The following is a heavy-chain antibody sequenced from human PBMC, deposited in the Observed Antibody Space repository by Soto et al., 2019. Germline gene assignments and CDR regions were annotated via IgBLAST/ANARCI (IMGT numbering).Heavy chain of an antibody. CDR1: GCTFSSNA. J-gene: IGHJ6*02. Sequence: ASVKVSCKASGCTFSSNAISWVRQAPGQGLEWMGWINPNSGSTNYAQKFQGWVTMTRDTSISTAYMELSRLRSDDTAVYYCARDGSSSREYYYYGMDVWGQGTTVTVSS. CDR2: INPNSGST. CDR3: ARDGSSSREYYYYGMDV. V-gene: IGHV1-2*04. D-gene: IGHD6-13*01.